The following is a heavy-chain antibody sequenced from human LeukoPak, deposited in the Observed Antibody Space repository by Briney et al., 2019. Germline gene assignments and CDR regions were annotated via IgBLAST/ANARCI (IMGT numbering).Heavy chain of an antibody. CDR3: ARGRRLGYYYDSSVGHRLAH. CDR1: GGPFRGYY. D-gene: IGHD3-22*01. CDR2: INHSGNT. V-gene: IGHV4-34*01. Sequence: SETVSLICGVYGGPFRGYYWSWIRQPPGKGLEWIGEINHSGNTNYKQPMKSRVTISVDTSKNEFSLQLSSVTAADTAVYYCARGRRLGYYYDSSVGHRLAHWGQGTLVTVSS. J-gene: IGHJ4*02.